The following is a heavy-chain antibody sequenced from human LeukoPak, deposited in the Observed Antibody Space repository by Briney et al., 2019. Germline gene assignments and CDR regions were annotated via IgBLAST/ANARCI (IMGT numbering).Heavy chain of an antibody. V-gene: IGHV4-34*01. D-gene: IGHD5-18*01. CDR3: ARALRGGNSYGYLDS. Sequence: SETLSLTCAVYGGSFSGYYWSWIRQPPGKGLEWIGEINHSGSTNYNPSLKSRVTISVDTSKNQFSLKLSSVTAADTAVYYCARALRGGNSYGYLDSWGQGSLVTVSS. CDR1: GGSFSGYY. J-gene: IGHJ4*02. CDR2: INHSGST.